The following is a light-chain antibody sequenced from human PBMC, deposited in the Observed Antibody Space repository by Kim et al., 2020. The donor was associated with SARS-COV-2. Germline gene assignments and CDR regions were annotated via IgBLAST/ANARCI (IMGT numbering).Light chain of an antibody. CDR2: AAS. CDR1: QSISTY. CDR3: QQSYSTPWT. Sequence: ASVGDRVNITCRASQSISTYVNWYQQKPQRAPKLLINAASSLQSGVPSRFSGGGSGTDFTLTISTLQPEDFATYYCQQSYSTPWTFGHGTKVDIK. V-gene: IGKV1-39*01. J-gene: IGKJ1*01.